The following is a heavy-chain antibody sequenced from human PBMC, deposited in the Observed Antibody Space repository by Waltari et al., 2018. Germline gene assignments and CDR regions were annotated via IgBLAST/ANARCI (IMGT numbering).Heavy chain of an antibody. CDR1: EFTFSNYG. Sequence: QARLVESGGGVVQPGKTLRLSCVGSEFTFSNYGLHWVRQAPGKGMGWVAVVSYDGRQDDYADSLKGRFTISRDNAKSTLYLEMNVLTVEDTATYYCAKSHLLYFDWWGGMDVWGQGTTVTVSS. J-gene: IGHJ6*02. D-gene: IGHD3-9*01. CDR3: AKSHLLYFDWWGGMDV. CDR2: VSYDGRQD. V-gene: IGHV3-30*18.